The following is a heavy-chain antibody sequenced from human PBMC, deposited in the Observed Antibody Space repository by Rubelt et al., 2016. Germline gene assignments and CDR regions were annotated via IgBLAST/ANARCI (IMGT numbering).Heavy chain of an antibody. CDR2: IRYDGSNK. Sequence: QVQLVESGGGVVQPGRSLRLSCAASGFTFSSYGMHWVRQAPGKGLEWVAFIRYDGSNKYYADSVKGRFTISRDNSKNTLYLQMNSLRAEDTAVYYCSSQRAAGPDYWGQGTLVTVSS. J-gene: IGHJ4*02. CDR3: SSQRAAGPDY. D-gene: IGHD6-25*01. CDR1: GFTFSSYG. V-gene: IGHV3-30*02.